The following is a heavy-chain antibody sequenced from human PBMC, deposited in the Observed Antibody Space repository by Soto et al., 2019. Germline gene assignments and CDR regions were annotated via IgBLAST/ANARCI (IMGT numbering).Heavy chain of an antibody. D-gene: IGHD4-17*01. CDR2: ISAYNSNT. CDR3: ARGPSYSDSYFDH. CDR1: GYTFSSYG. V-gene: IGHV1-18*01. Sequence: ASVKVSCKASGYTFSSYGINWVRQAPGQGLEWMGWISAYNSNTNYADSVEGRFTISRDNSKNTVYLQMNSLRLEDTAVYYCARGPSYSDSYFDHWGQGTLVTVSS. J-gene: IGHJ4*02.